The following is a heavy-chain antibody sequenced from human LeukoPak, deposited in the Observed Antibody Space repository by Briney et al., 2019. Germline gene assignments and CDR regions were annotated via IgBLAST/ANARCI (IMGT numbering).Heavy chain of an antibody. Sequence: SETLSLTCTVSGGSISSGSYYWSWIRQPAGKGLEWIGRIYTSGSTNSNPPLKSRVTISVDTSKNQFSLKLSSVTAADTAVYYCASADGAYGGNLHYFDYWGQGTLVTVSS. CDR3: ASADGAYGGNLHYFDY. CDR2: IYTSGST. J-gene: IGHJ4*02. V-gene: IGHV4-61*02. D-gene: IGHD4/OR15-4a*01. CDR1: GGSISSGSYY.